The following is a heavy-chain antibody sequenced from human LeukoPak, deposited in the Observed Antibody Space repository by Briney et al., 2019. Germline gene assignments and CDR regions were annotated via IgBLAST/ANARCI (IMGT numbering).Heavy chain of an antibody. J-gene: IGHJ4*02. Sequence: SETLSLTCTVSGGSISSSSYYWGWIRQPPGKGLEWIGSIYYSGSTYYNPSLKSRVTISVDTSKNQFSLKLSSVTAAVTAVYYCARDLNSYYYDSSGYGYFDYWGQGTLVTVSS. CDR3: ARDLNSYYYDSSGYGYFDY. CDR2: IYYSGST. CDR1: GGSISSSSYY. V-gene: IGHV4-39*07. D-gene: IGHD3-22*01.